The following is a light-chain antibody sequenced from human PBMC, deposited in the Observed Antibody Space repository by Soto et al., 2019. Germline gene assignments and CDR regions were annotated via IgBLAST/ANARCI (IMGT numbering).Light chain of an antibody. CDR1: QSISTY. V-gene: IGKV1-39*01. CDR2: AAS. J-gene: IGKJ2*01. Sequence: DIQMTQSPSSLSASVGARVTITCRASQSISTYLNWYQQKPGKAPKVLISAASNLQSGVPSRFSGSGSGTDFTLTINSLQPEDFATYYCQQTFSAPYTFGRGTKLEIK. CDR3: QQTFSAPYT.